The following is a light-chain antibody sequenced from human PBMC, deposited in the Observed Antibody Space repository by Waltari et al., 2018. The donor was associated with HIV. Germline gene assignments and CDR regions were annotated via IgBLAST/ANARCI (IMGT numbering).Light chain of an antibody. CDR2: DDS. CDR1: HIGSKS. Sequence: SYVLTQPPPVSVSPGQTARIHCGGTHIGSKSVHWYQQKPGQAPVLVVYDDSDRPSGIPERFSGSNSGNTATLTISRVEAGDEADYYCQVWDSSSDHVVFGGGTKLTVL. V-gene: IGLV3-21*02. CDR3: QVWDSSSDHVV. J-gene: IGLJ2*01.